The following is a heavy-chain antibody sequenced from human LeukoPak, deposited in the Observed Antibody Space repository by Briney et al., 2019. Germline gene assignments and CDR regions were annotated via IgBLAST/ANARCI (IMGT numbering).Heavy chain of an antibody. CDR1: GFTFSSYA. CDR2: ISGSGGST. D-gene: IGHD4-17*01. CDR3: ATNGDYLGPDY. J-gene: IGHJ4*02. V-gene: IGHV3-23*01. Sequence: GGPLRLSCAASGFTFSSYAMGWVRQAPGKGLEWVSAISGSGGSTYYADSVKGRFTISRDNSKNTLYLQMNSLRAEDTAVYYCATNGDYLGPDYWGQGTLVTVSS.